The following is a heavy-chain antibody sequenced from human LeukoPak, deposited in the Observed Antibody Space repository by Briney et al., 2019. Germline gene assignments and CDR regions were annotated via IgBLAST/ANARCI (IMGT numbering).Heavy chain of an antibody. CDR1: GGSFSGYY. V-gene: IGHV4-59*10. CDR2: IYTSGST. D-gene: IGHD6-19*01. J-gene: IGHJ6*03. Sequence: PSETLSLTCAVYGGSFSGYYWSWIRQPARKGLEWIGRIYTSGSTNCNPSLKSRVTMSIDTSKNQFSLKLSSVTAADTAVYYCARVGSSGWPYYYYMDVWGKGTTVTVSS. CDR3: ARVGSSGWPYYYYMDV.